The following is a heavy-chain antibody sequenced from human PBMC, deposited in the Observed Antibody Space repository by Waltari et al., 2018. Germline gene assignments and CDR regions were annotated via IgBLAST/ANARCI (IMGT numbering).Heavy chain of an antibody. CDR2: ITSQNDGATT. V-gene: IGHV3-15*01. CDR1: GFRFTPAW. D-gene: IGHD7-27*01. J-gene: IGHJ4*01. CDR3: TTLDAPWGG. Sequence: EVQMVESGGGSMKPGDSLRLPCVASGFRFTPAWLTWVRQAPGKGLEWVGRITSQNDGATTDFAASLRGRFSISRDDSQNMVFLQMSSLRIEDTAVYYCTTLDAPWGGWGHGTLVTVSS.